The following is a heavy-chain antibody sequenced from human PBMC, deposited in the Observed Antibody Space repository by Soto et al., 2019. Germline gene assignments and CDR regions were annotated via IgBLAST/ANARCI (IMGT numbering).Heavy chain of an antibody. Sequence: ASSVKVSCKASGGTFSNLVISWLRQAPGQGLEWMGGNIPIFGTANYAQKFQGGVTIIADESTGTTYMELTSLRSEDTAVYYCARAPILVGETTYENYFDYWGQGTLVTVSS. CDR1: GGTFSNLV. J-gene: IGHJ4*02. CDR2: NIPIFGTA. CDR3: ARAPILVGETTYENYFDY. D-gene: IGHD2-21*01. V-gene: IGHV1-69*13.